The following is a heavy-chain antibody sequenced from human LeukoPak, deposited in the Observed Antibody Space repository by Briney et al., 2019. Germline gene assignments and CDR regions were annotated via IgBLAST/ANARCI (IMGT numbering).Heavy chain of an antibody. J-gene: IGHJ4*02. Sequence: PGGSLRLSCAASGSTFSDYTMNWVRQSPGKGLEWLSAVDGLSETIYYADSVKGRFTISRDNAKNSLSLHMTNLRVEDTAIYYCARDVTARNYFDSWGQGTLVTVSS. D-gene: IGHD2-21*02. CDR1: GSTFSDYT. CDR3: ARDVTARNYFDS. CDR2: VDGLSETI. V-gene: IGHV3-21*06.